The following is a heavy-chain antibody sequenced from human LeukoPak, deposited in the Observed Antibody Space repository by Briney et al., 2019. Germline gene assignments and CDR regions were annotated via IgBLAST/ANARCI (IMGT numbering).Heavy chain of an antibody. V-gene: IGHV1-2*02. CDR3: PRVPRTGASPDY. CDR2: INPNSGGT. CDR1: GYTFTGYY. J-gene: IGHJ4*02. D-gene: IGHD1-14*01. Sequence: ASVKVSCKASGYTFTGYYMHWGRQAPGQGLEWMGWINPNSGGTNYAQKFQGRGTMTRDTSPSTASMELRGLRPDHTAVYYSPRVPRTGASPDYWGQGTLVTVSS.